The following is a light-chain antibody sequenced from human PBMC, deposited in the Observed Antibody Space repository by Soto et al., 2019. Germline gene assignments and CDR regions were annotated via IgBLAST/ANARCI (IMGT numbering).Light chain of an antibody. CDR1: SSDVGGYDY. J-gene: IGLJ1*01. CDR2: EVS. Sequence: QSAMTHPASVSGSPGHSITISCTGTSSDVGGYDYVSWYQLHPGKAPKLMIFEVSNRPSGVSYRFSGSKSGNTASLTISGLQAEEEADYFCSSYSISNDYLFGTGTKVTVL. V-gene: IGLV2-14*01. CDR3: SSYSISNDYL.